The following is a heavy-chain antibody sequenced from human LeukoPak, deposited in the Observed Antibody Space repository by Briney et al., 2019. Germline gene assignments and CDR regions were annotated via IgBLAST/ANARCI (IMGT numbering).Heavy chain of an antibody. CDR2: ISSNGGST. Sequence: GGSLRLSCAAPGFTVSSNYMSWVRQAPGKGLEYVSAISSNGGSTYYANSVKGRFTISRDNSKNTLYLQMGSLRAEDMAVYYCARDKYYYGSGPLGYGMDVWGQGTTVTVSS. J-gene: IGHJ6*02. D-gene: IGHD3-10*01. V-gene: IGHV3-64*01. CDR1: GFTVSSNY. CDR3: ARDKYYYGSGPLGYGMDV.